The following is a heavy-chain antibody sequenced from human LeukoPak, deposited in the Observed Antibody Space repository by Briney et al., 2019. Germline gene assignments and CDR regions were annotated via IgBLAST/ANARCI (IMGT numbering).Heavy chain of an antibody. CDR1: GFTFSSYG. CDR2: IWYDGSNK. Sequence: GGSLRLSCAASGFTFSSYGMHWVRQAPGKGLEWVAVIWYDGSNKYYADSVKGRFTISRDNSKNTLYLQMNSLRAEDTAVYYCARGLAAAGNWFDPWGQGTLVTVSS. CDR3: ARGLAAAGNWFDP. D-gene: IGHD6-13*01. J-gene: IGHJ5*02. V-gene: IGHV3-33*01.